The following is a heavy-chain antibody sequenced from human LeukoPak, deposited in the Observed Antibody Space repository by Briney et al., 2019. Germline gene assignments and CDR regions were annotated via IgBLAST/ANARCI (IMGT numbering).Heavy chain of an antibody. D-gene: IGHD6-6*01. CDR1: GFTLSNYW. J-gene: IGHJ4*02. Sequence: ARSLRLSCAASGFTLSNYWMHWVRQAPGKGLVWVSRINSDGTTTSSADSVKGRFTISRDNAKNTLYLQMNSLRAEDAAVYYCARQYSSSSEFDYWGQGTLVTVSS. CDR3: ARQYSSSSEFDY. CDR2: INSDGTTT. V-gene: IGHV3-74*01.